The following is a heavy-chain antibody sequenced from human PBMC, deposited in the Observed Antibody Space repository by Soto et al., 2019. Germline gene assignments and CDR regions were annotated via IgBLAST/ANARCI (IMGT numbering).Heavy chain of an antibody. CDR3: ARDREAGYNFYYGMDV. CDR1: GADINTYS. V-gene: IGHV4-4*07. CDR2: IYTSASI. Sequence: ASETLSLTCSVSGADINTYSWTWIREPAGKGLEWIGRIYTSASINYNPSLRGRVTLSVDTSTNQVSLKLASVTAADTAVYYCARDREAGYNFYYGMDVWGQGTTVTVSS. D-gene: IGHD6-19*01. J-gene: IGHJ6*02.